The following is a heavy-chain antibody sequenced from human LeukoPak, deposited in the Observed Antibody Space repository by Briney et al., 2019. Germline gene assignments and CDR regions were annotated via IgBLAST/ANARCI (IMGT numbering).Heavy chain of an antibody. CDR2: INGTTTST. J-gene: IGHJ4*02. CDR3: ADDFESPH. Sequence: GGSLRLSCAASGFTFSTYTLTWVCQAPGEGLEWVSAINGTTTSTYYADSVKGRFTISRDKSKNTLYLQMNSLRAEDTAVYYCADDFESPHWGQGTLVTVSS. CDR1: GFTFSTYT. D-gene: IGHD3-9*01. V-gene: IGHV3-23*01.